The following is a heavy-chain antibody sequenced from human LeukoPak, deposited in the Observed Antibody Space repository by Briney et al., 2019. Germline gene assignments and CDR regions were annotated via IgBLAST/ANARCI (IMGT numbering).Heavy chain of an antibody. CDR1: GYSISSGFY. CDR2: IHHSGST. J-gene: IGHJ4*02. CDR3: ASDAPGLLGY. D-gene: IGHD2-15*01. V-gene: IGHV4-38-2*02. Sequence: SETLSLTCTVSGYSISSGFYWGWIRQPPGKGLEWIGNIHHSGSTYYKPSLKSRVTMSVDTSKNQFSLKLSSVTAADTAMYYCASDAPGLLGYWGQGTLVTVSS.